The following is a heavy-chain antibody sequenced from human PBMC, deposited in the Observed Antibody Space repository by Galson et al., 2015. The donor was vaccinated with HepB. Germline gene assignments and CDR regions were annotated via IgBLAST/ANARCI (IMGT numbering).Heavy chain of an antibody. CDR2: IYYSGST. D-gene: IGHD6-19*01. CDR3: ARSSGWRGFLDY. J-gene: IGHJ4*02. V-gene: IGHV4-59*01. CDR1: GGSISSYY. Sequence: ETLSLTCTVSGGSISSYYWSWIRQPPGKGLEWIGYIYYSGSTNYNPSLKSRVTISVDTSKNQFSLKLSSVTAADTAVYYCARSSGWRGFLDYRGQGTLVTVSS.